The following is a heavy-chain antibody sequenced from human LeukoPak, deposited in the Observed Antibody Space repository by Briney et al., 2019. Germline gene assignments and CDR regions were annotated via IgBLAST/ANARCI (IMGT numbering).Heavy chain of an antibody. D-gene: IGHD6-19*01. CDR2: MNPNSGNT. CDR1: GYTFTSYD. V-gene: IGHV1-8*01. CDR3: ARRRRYSSSPTTRNDAFDI. J-gene: IGHJ3*02. Sequence: GASVKVSCKASGYTFTSYDINWVRQATGQGLEWMGWMNPNSGNTGYAQKFQGRVTMTRNTSISTAYMELSSLRSEDTAVYYCARRRRYSSSPTTRNDAFDIWGQGTMVAVSS.